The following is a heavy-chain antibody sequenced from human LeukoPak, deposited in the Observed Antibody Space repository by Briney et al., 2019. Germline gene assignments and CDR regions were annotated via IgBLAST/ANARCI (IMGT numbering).Heavy chain of an antibody. CDR1: GFTFSSYA. CDR3: ARSGPGAYYYGMDV. D-gene: IGHD1-26*01. CDR2: ISSNGGST. V-gene: IGHV3-64*01. Sequence: GGSLRLSCAASGFTFSSYAMHWVRQAPGKGLEYVSAISSNGGSTYYANSVKGRFTISRDNSKNTLYLQMGSLRAEDMAVYYCARSGPGAYYYGMDVWGQGTTVTVSS. J-gene: IGHJ6*02.